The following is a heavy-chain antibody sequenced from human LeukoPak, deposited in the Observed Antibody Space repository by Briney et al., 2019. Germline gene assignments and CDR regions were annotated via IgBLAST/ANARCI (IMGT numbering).Heavy chain of an antibody. CDR2: INSDGSIT. CDR1: GFTFSNYW. J-gene: IGHJ4*02. CDR3: AKAGPGSGTFYSFNY. Sequence: GGSLRLSCAASGFTFSNYWMHWVRQAPGKGLVWVSRINSDGSITTYADSVKGRFTISRDNSKNTLYLQMNSLRAEDTAVYYCAKAGPGSGTFYSFNYWGQGTLVTVSS. V-gene: IGHV3-74*01. D-gene: IGHD3-10*01.